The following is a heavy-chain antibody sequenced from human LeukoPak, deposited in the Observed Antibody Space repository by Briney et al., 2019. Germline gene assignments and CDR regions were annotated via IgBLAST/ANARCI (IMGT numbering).Heavy chain of an antibody. V-gene: IGHV4-38-2*01. CDR1: GYSISSGYY. CDR2: IYHSGST. Sequence: PSETLSLTCAVSGYSISSGYYWGWIRQPPGKGLEWIGSIYHSGSTYYNPSLKSRVTISVDTSKNHFSLKLSSVTAADTAVYYCARTGLTGYSSGWYPAEVDYWGQGTLVTVSS. J-gene: IGHJ4*02. D-gene: IGHD6-19*01. CDR3: ARTGLTGYSSGWYPAEVDY.